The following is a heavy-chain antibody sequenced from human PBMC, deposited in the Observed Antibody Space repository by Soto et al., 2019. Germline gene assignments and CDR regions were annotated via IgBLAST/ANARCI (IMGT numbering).Heavy chain of an antibody. Sequence: ASVKVSCKASGYTFTSYDINWVRQATGQGLEWMGWMNPNSGNTGYAQKFQGRVTMTRNTSVSTAYMELSSLRSEDTAVYYCARVDTAMVGIDYWGQGTLVTVSS. CDR3: ARVDTAMVGIDY. D-gene: IGHD5-18*01. CDR1: GYTFTSYD. CDR2: MNPNSGNT. J-gene: IGHJ4*02. V-gene: IGHV1-8*01.